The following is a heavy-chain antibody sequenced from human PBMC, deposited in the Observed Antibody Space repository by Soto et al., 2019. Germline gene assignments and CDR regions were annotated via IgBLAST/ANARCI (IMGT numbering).Heavy chain of an antibody. J-gene: IGHJ6*02. CDR2: INPKSGNT. Sequence: ASVKVSCKASGCTVTTFDVNWVRQATGQGLEWMGWINPKSGNTKYAHKFQGRVTMTRNTSIGTADMELSRLTSDDTAVYYCARGPTRDPIDRSGWGFDGMDVWGQGTTFTVSS. CDR3: ARGPTRDPIDRSGWGFDGMDV. D-gene: IGHD6-19*01. CDR1: GCTVTTFD. V-gene: IGHV1-8*01.